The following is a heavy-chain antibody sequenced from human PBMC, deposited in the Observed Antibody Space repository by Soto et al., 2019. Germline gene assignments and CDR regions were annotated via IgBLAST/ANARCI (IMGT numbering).Heavy chain of an antibody. D-gene: IGHD6-13*01. Sequence: GASVKVSCKASGYTFTNHGISWVRQAPGQRLEWMGWISAYNGNTNYVKKFQGRVTMTTDTSTSTASMELRSLRSDDTAVYYCARVSYSGNWFVHSVAGPNWFDPWGQGTLVTVSS. V-gene: IGHV1-18*01. J-gene: IGHJ5*02. CDR1: GYTFTNHG. CDR3: ARVSYSGNWFVHSVAGPNWFDP. CDR2: ISAYNGNT.